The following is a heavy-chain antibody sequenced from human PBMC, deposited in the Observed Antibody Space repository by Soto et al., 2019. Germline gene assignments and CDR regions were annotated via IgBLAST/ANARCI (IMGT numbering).Heavy chain of an antibody. Sequence: QVQLVESGGGVVQPGRSLRLSCAASGFTFSSYGMHWVRQAPGKGLEWVAVISYDGSNKYYADSVKGRFTISRDNSKNTLYLQMNSLRAEDTAVYDCANESEMTTVTIYGMDVWDQGTTVTVSS. CDR1: GFTFSSYG. D-gene: IGHD4-17*01. CDR3: ANESEMTTVTIYGMDV. V-gene: IGHV3-30*18. J-gene: IGHJ6*02. CDR2: ISYDGSNK.